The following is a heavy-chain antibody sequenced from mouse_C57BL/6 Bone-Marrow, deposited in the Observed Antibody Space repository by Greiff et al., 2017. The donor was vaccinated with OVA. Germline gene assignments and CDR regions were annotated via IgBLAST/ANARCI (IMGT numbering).Heavy chain of an antibody. CDR1: GFTFSDYG. J-gene: IGHJ1*03. V-gene: IGHV5-17*01. CDR2: ISSGSSTI. CDR3: ASPYGSSYPYWYFDV. Sequence: EVQLQESGGGLVKPGGSLKLSCAASGFTFSDYGMHWVRQAPEKGLEWVAYISSGSSTIYYADTVKGRFTISRDNAKNTLFLQMTSLRSEDTAMYYCASPYGSSYPYWYFDVWGTGTTVTVSS. D-gene: IGHD1-1*01.